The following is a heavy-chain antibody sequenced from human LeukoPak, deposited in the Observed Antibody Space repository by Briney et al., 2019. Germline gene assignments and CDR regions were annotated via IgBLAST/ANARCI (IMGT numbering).Heavy chain of an antibody. V-gene: IGHV1-69*04. J-gene: IGHJ4*02. CDR1: GGTFSSYA. CDR3: ARHVQNGSYSMIYFDY. D-gene: IGHD1-26*01. Sequence: SSVKVSCKASGGTFSSYAISWVRQAPGQGLEWMGRIIPILGIANYAQKFQGRVTITADKSTSTAYMELSSLRSEDTAVYYCARHVQNGSYSMIYFDYWGQGTLVTVSS. CDR2: IIPILGIA.